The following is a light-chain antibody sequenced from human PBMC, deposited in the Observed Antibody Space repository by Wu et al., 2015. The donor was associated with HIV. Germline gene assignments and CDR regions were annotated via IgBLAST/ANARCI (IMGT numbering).Light chain of an antibody. J-gene: IGKJ1*01. Sequence: DTQMTQSPSSLSASVGDRVSITCRASQSISIFLNWYQQKPGKAPNLLIYAASNLQSGVPSRFSGSGSGTDFTLTISSVQPEDFATYYCQQSLIVPWTFGQGTKVEIK. CDR3: QQSLIVPWT. CDR2: AAS. CDR1: QSISIF. V-gene: IGKV1-39*01.